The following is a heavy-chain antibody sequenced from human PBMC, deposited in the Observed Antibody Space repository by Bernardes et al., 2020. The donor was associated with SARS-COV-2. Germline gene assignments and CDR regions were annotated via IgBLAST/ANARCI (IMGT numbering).Heavy chain of an antibody. CDR3: ARQDYGSGSYLGY. J-gene: IGHJ4*02. D-gene: IGHD3-10*01. Sequence: ETLSLTCTVSGGSISSSSFYWGWIRQPPGKGLEWIGSIYHSGSTSYNPSLNSRVTISVDTSKSHFSLKLSSVTAADTAVYYCARQDYGSGSYLGYWGQGTLVTVSS. CDR1: GGSISSSSFY. CDR2: IYHSGST. V-gene: IGHV4-39*01.